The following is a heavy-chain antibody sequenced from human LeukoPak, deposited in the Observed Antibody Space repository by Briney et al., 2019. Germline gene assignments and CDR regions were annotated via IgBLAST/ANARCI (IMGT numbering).Heavy chain of an antibody. V-gene: IGHV3-48*03. J-gene: IGHJ4*02. Sequence: GGSLRLSCAASGFTFSSYEMNWLRQAPGKGLEGVSYISSSGSTIYYADSVKGRFTISRDNAKNSLYLQMNSLRAEDTAVYYCARAPRKGDGYNARGGFDYWGQGTLVTVSS. CDR3: ARAPRKGDGYNARGGFDY. D-gene: IGHD5-24*01. CDR1: GFTFSSYE. CDR2: ISSSGSTI.